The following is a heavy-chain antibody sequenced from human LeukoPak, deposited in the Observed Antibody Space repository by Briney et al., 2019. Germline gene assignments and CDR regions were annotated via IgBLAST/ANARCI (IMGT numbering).Heavy chain of an antibody. CDR3: ARSHYYDSSGYHGYFQH. D-gene: IGHD3-22*01. CDR2: INWNGGST. J-gene: IGHJ1*01. CDR1: GFTFDDYG. V-gene: IGHV3-20*04. Sequence: PGGSLRLSCAASGFTFDDYGMSWVRQAPGKGLEWVSGINWNGGSTGYADSVKGRFTISRDNAKNSLYLQMNSLRAEDTALYYCARSHYYDSSGYHGYFQHWGQGTLVTVSS.